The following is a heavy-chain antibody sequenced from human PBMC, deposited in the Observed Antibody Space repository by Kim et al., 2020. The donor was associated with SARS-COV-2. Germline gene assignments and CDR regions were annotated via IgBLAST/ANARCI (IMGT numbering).Heavy chain of an antibody. CDR1: GVSISSATHY. CDR2: IFYSRNT. J-gene: IGHJ6*02. D-gene: IGHD2-21*02. Sequence: SETLSLTCVVSGVSISSATHYWAWIRQPPGKGLEWVAHIFYSRNTHYNPLHNGRVSIQVDATKTQFSLRLISVTAAYTALYYCVRGIADFYYRRLDVSG. CDR3: VRGIADFYYRRLDV. V-gene: IGHV4-39*07.